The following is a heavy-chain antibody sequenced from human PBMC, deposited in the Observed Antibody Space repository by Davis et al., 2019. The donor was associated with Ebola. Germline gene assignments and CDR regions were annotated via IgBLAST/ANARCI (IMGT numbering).Heavy chain of an antibody. CDR3: ARAQFPTTSDH. CDR2: INPHNGNT. CDR1: GYPFTDFA. D-gene: IGHD1-1*01. J-gene: IGHJ4*02. Sequence: ASVKVSCKASGYPFTDFAINWLRQAPGQGLEWMGWINPHNGNTNYAQNVQGRVIMTSDTATTTAYMEVGSLRSDDTAVYYCARAQFPTTSDHWGQGTLVTVSS. V-gene: IGHV1-18*01.